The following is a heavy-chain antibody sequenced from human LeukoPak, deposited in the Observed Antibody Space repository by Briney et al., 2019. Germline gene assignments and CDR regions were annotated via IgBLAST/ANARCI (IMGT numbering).Heavy chain of an antibody. CDR2: IYYSGST. D-gene: IGHD3-10*01. Sequence: PSQTLSLTCTVSGGSISSGGYYWSWIRQHPGKGLEWIGYIYYSGSTYYNPSLKSRVTISVDTSKNQFSLKLSSVTAADTAVYYCARVGFGESPFDYWGQGTLVTVSS. CDR3: ARVGFGESPFDY. CDR1: GGSISSGGYY. J-gene: IGHJ4*02. V-gene: IGHV4-31*03.